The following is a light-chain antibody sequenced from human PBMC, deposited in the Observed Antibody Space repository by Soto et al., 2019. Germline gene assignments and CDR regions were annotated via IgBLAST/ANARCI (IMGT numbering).Light chain of an antibody. V-gene: IGKV1-5*03. CDR3: QQYDSFSLT. Sequence: DIQMTQSPSTLSASVGDRVTITCRASQGIRSWLAWYQQKPGKAPKRLIYKAYSLESGVPSRFNGSGYGTEFTLTISSLQPDDFATYYCQQYDSFSLTFGGGTKVESK. CDR1: QGIRSW. CDR2: KAY. J-gene: IGKJ4*01.